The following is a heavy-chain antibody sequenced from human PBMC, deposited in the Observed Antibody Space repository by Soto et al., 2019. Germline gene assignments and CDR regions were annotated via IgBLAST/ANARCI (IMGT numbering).Heavy chain of an antibody. CDR3: NESRRTTAGTDAFDL. D-gene: IGHD6-13*01. Sequence: ASVKVSCKASAYTFTSYYVHWVRQAPGQRPERKRKINPSRKGTDYAQKFQGRETMTRDTSTNTVYMKLRSMRYEDKAKSYCNESRRTTAGTDAFDLWGQGTLVTVSS. V-gene: IGHV1-46*01. CDR2: INPSRKGT. J-gene: IGHJ3*01. CDR1: AYTFTSYY.